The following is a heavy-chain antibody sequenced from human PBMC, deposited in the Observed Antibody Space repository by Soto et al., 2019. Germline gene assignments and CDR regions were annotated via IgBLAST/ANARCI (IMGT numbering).Heavy chain of an antibody. CDR3: ARVTSGWYEMIYYGMDV. V-gene: IGHV3-74*01. CDR1: GFTFSSYW. D-gene: IGHD6-19*01. Sequence: EVQLVESGGGLVQPGGSLRLSCAASGFTFSSYWMHWVRQAPGKGLVWVSRINSDGSSTSYADSVKGRFTISRDNAKNTLYLQMNSLSAEDTAVYYCARVTSGWYEMIYYGMDVWGQGTTVTVSS. J-gene: IGHJ6*02. CDR2: INSDGSST.